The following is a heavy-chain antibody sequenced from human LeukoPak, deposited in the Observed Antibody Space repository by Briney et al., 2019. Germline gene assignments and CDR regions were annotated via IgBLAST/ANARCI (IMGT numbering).Heavy chain of an antibody. CDR2: MSYDGSNK. V-gene: IGHV3-30-3*01. CDR1: GFTFSSYA. CDR3: ARSTPAYSYGVDY. D-gene: IGHD5-18*01. Sequence: GGSLRLSCAASGFTFSSYAMHWVRQAPGKGLEWVTLMSYDGSNKYYTDSVKGRFTISRDNSKDILYLQMNSLRAEDTAVYYCARSTPAYSYGVDYWGQGTLVTVSS. J-gene: IGHJ4*02.